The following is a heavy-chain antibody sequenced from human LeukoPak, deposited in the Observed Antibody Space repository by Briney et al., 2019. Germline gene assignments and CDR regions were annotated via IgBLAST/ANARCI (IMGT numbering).Heavy chain of an antibody. CDR2: ISSSSSYI. Sequence: GGSLRLSCAASGFTVSSNYMSWVRQAPGKGLEWVSSISSSSSYIYYADSVKGRFTISRDNAKNSLYLQMNSLRAEDTAVYYCAFPTITGFDYWGQGTLVTVSS. CDR1: GFTVSSNY. D-gene: IGHD5-12*01. J-gene: IGHJ4*02. V-gene: IGHV3-21*01. CDR3: AFPTITGFDY.